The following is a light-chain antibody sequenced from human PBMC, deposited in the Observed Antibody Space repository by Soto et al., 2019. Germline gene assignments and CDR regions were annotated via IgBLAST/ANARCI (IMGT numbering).Light chain of an antibody. Sequence: QSVLTQPPSASVTPGQRITISCSGSGSNIGSNTVTWYQQLPRTAPKFLIYTNNQRPSGVPDRFSGYKSGTSASLAISGLQSGDEADYYCATWDDSLNGYVFGTGTKVTVL. CDR1: GSNIGSNT. CDR3: ATWDDSLNGYV. V-gene: IGLV1-44*01. J-gene: IGLJ1*01. CDR2: TNN.